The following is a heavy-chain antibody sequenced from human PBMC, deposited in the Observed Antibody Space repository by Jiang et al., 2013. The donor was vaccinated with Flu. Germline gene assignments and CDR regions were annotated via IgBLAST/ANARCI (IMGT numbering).Heavy chain of an antibody. D-gene: IGHD6-13*01. V-gene: IGHV1-2*02. CDR2: INPNSGGT. CDR3: AREPFSSSWHNWFDP. Sequence: SGAEVKKPGASVKVSCKASGYTFTGYYMHWVRQAPGQGLEWMGWINPNSGGTNYAQKFQGRVTMTRDTSISTAYMELSRLRSDDTAVYYCAREPFSSSWHNWFDPWGQGTLVTVSS. J-gene: IGHJ5*02. CDR1: GYTFTGYY.